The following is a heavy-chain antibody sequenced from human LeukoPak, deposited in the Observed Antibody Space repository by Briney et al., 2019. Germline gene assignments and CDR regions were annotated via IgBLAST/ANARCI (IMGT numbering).Heavy chain of an antibody. Sequence: SVKVSCTASGYTFTSYTITWVRQAPGQGLEWMGRIIPTLGTPNYAQRFQGRVTITADKSTSTAYMELSSLRSEDTAVYYCARGIPAAGRPFDYWGQGTLVTVSS. CDR2: IIPTLGTP. V-gene: IGHV1-69*08. CDR1: GYTFTSYT. D-gene: IGHD6-13*01. J-gene: IGHJ4*02. CDR3: ARGIPAAGRPFDY.